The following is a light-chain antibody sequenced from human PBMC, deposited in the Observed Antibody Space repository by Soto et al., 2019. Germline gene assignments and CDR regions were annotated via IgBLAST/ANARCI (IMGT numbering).Light chain of an antibody. CDR3: QVWDSSSDRDVV. Sequence: SYELTQPPSVSVAPGKTARITCGGNNIGSKSVHWYQQKPGQAPVLVIYYDSDRPSGIPERFSGSNSGNTATLTISRVEAGDEAVYYCQVWDSSSDRDVVFGGGTNVTVL. V-gene: IGLV3-21*04. J-gene: IGLJ2*01. CDR2: YDS. CDR1: NIGSKS.